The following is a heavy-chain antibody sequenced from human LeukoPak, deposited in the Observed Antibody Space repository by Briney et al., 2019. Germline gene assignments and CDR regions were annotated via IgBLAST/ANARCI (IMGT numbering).Heavy chain of an antibody. D-gene: IGHD6-13*01. J-gene: IGHJ4*02. CDR1: GFTFSRFW. Sequence: GGSLRLSCAASGFTFSRFWMSWVRQAPGKGLEWVANVKQDGSEKYYVDSVKGRFTITRDNAKNSLYLQMNSLRAEDTAVYYCARYGSIAAAGTFDYWGQGTLVTVSS. CDR2: VKQDGSEK. CDR3: ARYGSIAAAGTFDY. V-gene: IGHV3-7*04.